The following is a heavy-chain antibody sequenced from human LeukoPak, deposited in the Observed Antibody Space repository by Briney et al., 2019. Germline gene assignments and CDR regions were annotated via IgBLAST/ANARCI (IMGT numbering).Heavy chain of an antibody. J-gene: IGHJ4*02. D-gene: IGHD6-19*01. V-gene: IGHV4-59*08. CDR1: GGSIGSDY. CDR3: AKYGNSGWVIDN. CDR2: IYYTGGT. Sequence: SDTLSLTCTVSGGSIGSDYWTCIRQPPGKGLEYIGYIYYTGGTNYNPSLKSRVTISVDTSKNQFSLKLSSVTAADTAVYFCAKYGNSGWVIDNWGQGTLVTVSS.